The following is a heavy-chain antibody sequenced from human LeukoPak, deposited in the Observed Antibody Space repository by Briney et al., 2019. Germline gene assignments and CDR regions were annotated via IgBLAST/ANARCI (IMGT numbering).Heavy chain of an antibody. D-gene: IGHD3-10*01. V-gene: IGHV1-2*02. CDR3: ARRVIMVRGVVSDWFDP. J-gene: IGHJ5*02. CDR1: GYTFSDYS. Sequence: ASVRVSCKASGYTFSDYSMHWVRQAPGQGLEWMGWINPKSGGTNYAQKFKGRVTMTRDTTISTAYMELSRLGSDDTAVYYSARRVIMVRGVVSDWFDPWGQGTLVTVSS. CDR2: INPKSGGT.